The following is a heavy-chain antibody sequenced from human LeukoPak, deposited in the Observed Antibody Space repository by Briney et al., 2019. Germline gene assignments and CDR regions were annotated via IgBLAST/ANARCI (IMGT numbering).Heavy chain of an antibody. D-gene: IGHD3-22*01. CDR1: GGSFSGYY. Sequence: PSETLSLTCAVYGGSFSGYYWSWIRQPPGKGLEWIGEINHSGSTNYNPSLKSRVTISVDTSKNQFSLKLSSVTAADTAVYYCARDPPTPNYNYYDSSHKPPFAFDYWGQGTLVTVSS. CDR3: ARDPPTPNYNYYDSSHKPPFAFDY. CDR2: INHSGST. J-gene: IGHJ4*02. V-gene: IGHV4-34*01.